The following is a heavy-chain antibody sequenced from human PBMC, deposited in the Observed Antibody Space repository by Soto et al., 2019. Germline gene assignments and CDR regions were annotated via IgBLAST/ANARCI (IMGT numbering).Heavy chain of an antibody. CDR3: AKEGSSRRFDFDY. Sequence: VQLLESGGGLQQPGGSLRLSCTASGFTFSSCAMSWVRQAPGKGLEWVSGISETGDGTYYADTVEGRFTISRDNFKNTLYLEMNSLRADDTAVYYCAKEGSSRRFDFDYWGQGILVTVSS. J-gene: IGHJ4*02. CDR1: GFTFSSCA. V-gene: IGHV3-23*01. CDR2: ISETGDGT. D-gene: IGHD6-13*01.